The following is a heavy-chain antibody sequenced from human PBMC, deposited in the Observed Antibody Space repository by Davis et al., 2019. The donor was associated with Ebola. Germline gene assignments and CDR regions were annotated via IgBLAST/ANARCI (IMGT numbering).Heavy chain of an antibody. D-gene: IGHD2-21*01. V-gene: IGHV4-39*07. CDR3: AREGYRGGAFDY. CDR2: IYYSGGT. CDR1: GGSIFTTSVY. Sequence: PSETLSLTCTVSGGSIFTTSVYWGWVRQSPGKGLEWIGNIYYSGGTYYNPSLKSRVSISVDTSKNQFSLRLNSVTAADTAIYYCAREGYRGGAFDYWGQGTLVPVSS. J-gene: IGHJ4*02.